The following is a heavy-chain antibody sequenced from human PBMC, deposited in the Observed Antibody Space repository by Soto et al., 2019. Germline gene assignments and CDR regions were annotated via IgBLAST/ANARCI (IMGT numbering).Heavy chain of an antibody. D-gene: IGHD3-3*01. J-gene: IGHJ4*02. V-gene: IGHV1-18*04. CDR1: GYTFTSYG. CDR3: ARGAGRRYDFWSGYPDYFDY. CDR2: ISAYNGNT. Sequence: GASVKVSWKASGYTFTSYGISWVRQAPGQGLEWMGWISAYNGNTNYAQKLQGRVTMTTDTSTSTAYMELRSLRSDDTAVYYCARGAGRRYDFWSGYPDYFDYWGQGTLVTVSS.